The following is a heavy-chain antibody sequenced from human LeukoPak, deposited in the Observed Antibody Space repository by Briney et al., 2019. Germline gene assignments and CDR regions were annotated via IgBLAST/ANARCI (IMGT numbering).Heavy chain of an antibody. CDR3: ASRDGSYGY. J-gene: IGHJ4*02. CDR2: IKQDGSEK. D-gene: IGHD1-26*01. V-gene: IGHV3-7*01. CDR1: GFTFSSYS. Sequence: PGGSLRLSCAASGFTFSSYSMNWVRQAPGKGLEWVANIKQDGSEKYYVDSVKGRFTISRDNAKNSLYLQMNSLRAEDSAIYYCASRDGSYGYWGQGTLVTVSS.